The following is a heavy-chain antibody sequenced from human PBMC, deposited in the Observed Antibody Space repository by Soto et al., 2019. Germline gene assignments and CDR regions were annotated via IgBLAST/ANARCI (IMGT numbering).Heavy chain of an antibody. CDR1: GFTFGDYA. CDR3: TSYYSSSWFRNYYYYGMDV. CDR2: IRSKAYGGTT. D-gene: IGHD6-13*01. Sequence: VQLVESGGGLVQPGRSLRLSCTASGFTFGDYAMSWVRQAPGKGLEWVGFIRSKAYGGTTEYAASVKGRFTISRDDSKSIAYLQMNSLKTEDTAVYYCTSYYSSSWFRNYYYYGMDVWGQGTTVTVSS. V-gene: IGHV3-49*04. J-gene: IGHJ6*02.